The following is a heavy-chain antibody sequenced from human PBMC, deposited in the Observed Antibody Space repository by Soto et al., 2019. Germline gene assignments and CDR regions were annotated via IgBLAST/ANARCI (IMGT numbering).Heavy chain of an antibody. Sequence: QVQLVESGGGVVQPGRSLRLSCAASGFTFSSYGMHWVRQAPGKGLEWVAVISYDGSNKYYADSVKGRFTISRDNSKNTLYLQMNSLRAEDTAVYYCAKDGGGSANYYYYGMDVWGQGTTVTVSS. V-gene: IGHV3-30*18. D-gene: IGHD2-15*01. J-gene: IGHJ6*02. CDR2: ISYDGSNK. CDR3: AKDGGGSANYYYYGMDV. CDR1: GFTFSSYG.